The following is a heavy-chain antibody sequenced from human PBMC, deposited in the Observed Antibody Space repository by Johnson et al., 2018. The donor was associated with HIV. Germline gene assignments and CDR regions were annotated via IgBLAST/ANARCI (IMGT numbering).Heavy chain of an antibody. CDR3: ARGGGCGGDCYSGYDAFDI. CDR2: ISGSGVST. J-gene: IGHJ3*02. V-gene: IGHV3-23*01. D-gene: IGHD2-21*01. Sequence: VQLMESGGGLVQPGGSLRLSCAASGFTFSSYAMSWVRQAPGKGLEWVSVISGSGVSTYYADSVKGRFTISRDNAKNSLYLQMNSLRDEDTAVYHCARGGGCGGDCYSGYDAFDIWGQGTMVTVSS. CDR1: GFTFSSYA.